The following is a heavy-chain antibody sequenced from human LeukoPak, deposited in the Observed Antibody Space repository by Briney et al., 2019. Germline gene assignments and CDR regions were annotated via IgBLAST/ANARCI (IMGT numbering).Heavy chain of an antibody. CDR1: GFTFSSIA. V-gene: IGHV3-23*01. D-gene: IGHD2-2*01. J-gene: IGHJ4*02. CDR2: ISGSGGST. CDR3: AKDGGYCSSTSCYLRKRNGYYFDY. Sequence: PPGGSLRLSCAASGFTFSSIAMSWVRQAPGKGLEWVSAISGSGGSTYYADSVQGRFTISRDISKNTLYLQMNSLGAEDTAVYYCAKDGGYCSSTSCYLRKRNGYYFDYWGQGTLVTVSS.